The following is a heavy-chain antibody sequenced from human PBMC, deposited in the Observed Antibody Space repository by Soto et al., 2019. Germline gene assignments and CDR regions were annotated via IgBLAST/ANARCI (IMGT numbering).Heavy chain of an antibody. V-gene: IGHV3-23*01. Sequence: GGSLRLSCAASGFTFSSYAMSWVRQAPGKGLEWVSAISGSGGSTYYADSVKGRFTISRDNSKNTLYLQMNSLRAEDTAVYYCAKDGPLRPGLQIEPHIDYWGQGTLVTVSS. CDR2: ISGSGGST. D-gene: IGHD1-1*01. J-gene: IGHJ4*02. CDR1: GFTFSSYA. CDR3: AKDGPLRPGLQIEPHIDY.